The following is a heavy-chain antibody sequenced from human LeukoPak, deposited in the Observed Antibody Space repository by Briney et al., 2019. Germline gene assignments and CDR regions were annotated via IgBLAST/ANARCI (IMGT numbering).Heavy chain of an antibody. CDR2: ISTSGGII. CDR3: ARDSSSWYGTPYFAY. CDR1: GFTFGDYY. D-gene: IGHD6-13*01. J-gene: IGHJ4*02. Sequence: GGSLRLSCAASGFTFGDYYMSWIRQAPGKGLEWVSYISTSGGIIYYADSVKGRFTISRDNTKNSLFLQMNSLSAEDTAVYYCARDSSSWYGTPYFAYWGQGTLVTVSS. V-gene: IGHV3-11*04.